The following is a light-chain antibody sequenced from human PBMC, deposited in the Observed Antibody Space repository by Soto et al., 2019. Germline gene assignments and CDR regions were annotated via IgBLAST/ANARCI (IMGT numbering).Light chain of an antibody. CDR2: GVS. V-gene: IGKV1-5*01. CDR3: QHYNTYPWT. CDR1: QSIRGW. Sequence: DIQLTQSPSTLSASVGDRVTFTCRASQSIRGWLAWYQQKPGKAPRLLIYGVSYGVSSLESGVPSRFSGSGSGTEFTLTISSLQPDDFAAYYCQHYNTYPWTFGQGTRVEVK. J-gene: IGKJ1*01.